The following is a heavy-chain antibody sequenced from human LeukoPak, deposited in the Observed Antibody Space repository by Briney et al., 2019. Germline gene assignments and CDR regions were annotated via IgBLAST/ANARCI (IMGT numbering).Heavy chain of an antibody. J-gene: IGHJ3*02. Sequence: NTSETLSFTCTVSGGSISSSSYYWGWVRQPPGKGLEWIGSIYYSGSTYYNPSLKSRVTISVDTSKNQFSLKLSSVTAADTAVYYCARDYGSGSLNAFDIWGQGTMVTVSS. D-gene: IGHD3-10*01. CDR1: GGSISSSSYY. CDR3: ARDYGSGSLNAFDI. V-gene: IGHV4-39*07. CDR2: IYYSGST.